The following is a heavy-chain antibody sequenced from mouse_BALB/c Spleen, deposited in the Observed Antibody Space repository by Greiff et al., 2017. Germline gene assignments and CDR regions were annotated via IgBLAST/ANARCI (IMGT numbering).Heavy chain of an antibody. CDR3: ARSDGYYQYYFDY. D-gene: IGHD2-3*01. CDR2: IDPANGNT. J-gene: IGHJ2*01. V-gene: IGHV14-3*02. CDR1: GFNIKDTY. Sequence: VQLQQSGAELVKPGASVKLSCTASGFNIKDTYMHWVKQRPEQGLEWIGRIDPANGNTKYDPKFQGKATITADTSSNTAYLQLSSLTSEDTAVYYCARSDGYYQYYFDYWGQGTTLTVSS.